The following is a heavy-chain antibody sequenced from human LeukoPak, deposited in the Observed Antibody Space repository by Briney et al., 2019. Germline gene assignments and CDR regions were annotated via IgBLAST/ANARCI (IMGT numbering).Heavy chain of an antibody. CDR1: GFTLSSYS. Sequence: GVLRLSCAASGFTLSSYSMNWVRQAPGKGLEWVSSISSSSSYIYYADSVKGRFTISRDNAKSSLYLQMNSLRAEDTAVYYCANSPNYYDSSGYYYEFDYWGQGTLVTVSS. J-gene: IGHJ4*02. D-gene: IGHD3-22*01. CDR2: ISSSSSYI. CDR3: ANSPNYYDSSGYYYEFDY. V-gene: IGHV3-21*01.